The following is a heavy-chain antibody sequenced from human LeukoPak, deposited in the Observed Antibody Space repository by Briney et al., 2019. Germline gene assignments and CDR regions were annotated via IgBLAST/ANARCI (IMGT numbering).Heavy chain of an antibody. CDR3: ARDWRPYYDILTGYSRPSFDY. V-gene: IGHV1-2*02. CDR2: INPNSGGT. CDR1: GYTFTGYY. Sequence: ASVKVSCKASGYTFTGYYMHWVRQAPGQGLEWMEWINPNSGGTNYAQKFQGRVTMTRDTSISTAYMELSRLRSDDTAVYYCARDWRPYYDILTGYSRPSFDYWGQGTLVTVSS. D-gene: IGHD3-9*01. J-gene: IGHJ4*02.